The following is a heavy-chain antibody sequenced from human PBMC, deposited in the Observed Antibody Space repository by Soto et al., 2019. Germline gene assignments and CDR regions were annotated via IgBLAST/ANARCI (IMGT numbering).Heavy chain of an antibody. V-gene: IGHV5-51*01. CDR2: IYPGDSDT. Sequence: PGESLKISCKGSGYSFTSYWIGWVRQMPGKGLEWMGIIYPGDSDTRYSPSFQGQVTISADKSISTAYLEWSSLKASDTAMYSCARIPPLHYYYYGMDVWGQGTTVTVSS. CDR3: ARIPPLHYYYYGMDV. J-gene: IGHJ6*02. CDR1: GYSFTSYW.